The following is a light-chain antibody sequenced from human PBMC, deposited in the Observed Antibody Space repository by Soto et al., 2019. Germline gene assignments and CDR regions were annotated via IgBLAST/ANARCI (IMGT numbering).Light chain of an antibody. Sequence: QSVLTQPPSASGAPGPRVTISCSGSRSNIGSSNVNWFQQFPGTAPKLIITVSDQRPSGVPDRFSGSKSGTSGSLAISGLQSEDEADYYCAVWDDSLKAYIFGAGTKVTVL. J-gene: IGLJ1*01. CDR3: AVWDDSLKAYI. CDR1: RSNIGSSN. V-gene: IGLV1-44*01. CDR2: VSD.